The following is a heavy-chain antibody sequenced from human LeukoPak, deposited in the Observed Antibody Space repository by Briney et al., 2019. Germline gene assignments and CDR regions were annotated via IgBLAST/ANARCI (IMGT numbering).Heavy chain of an antibody. CDR2: ISAYNGNT. D-gene: IGHD1-26*01. J-gene: IGHJ4*02. CDR1: GYTFTSYG. V-gene: IGHV1-18*01. CDR3: ARDFESEEWELLPGDY. Sequence: ASVKVSCKASGYTFTSYGISWVRQAPGQGLEWMGWISAYNGNTNYAQKLQGRVTMTTDTSTSTAYMELRSLRSDDTAVYYCARDFESEEWELLPGDYWGQGTLVTVSS.